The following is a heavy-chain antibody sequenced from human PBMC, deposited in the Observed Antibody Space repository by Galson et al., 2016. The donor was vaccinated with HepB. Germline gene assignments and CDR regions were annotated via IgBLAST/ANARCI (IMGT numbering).Heavy chain of an antibody. Sequence: TLSLTCTVFGGSISSGGYYWSWIRQHPAKGLEWIGYISYSGSTYYNPSLKSRVTISVDTSKNQFSLRLISVTAADTAVYYCAREGGHSVVVPAAIERWGQGTLVTVSS. V-gene: IGHV4-31*03. D-gene: IGHD2-2*01. CDR3: AREGGHSVVVPAAIER. CDR2: ISYSGST. J-gene: IGHJ4*02. CDR1: GGSISSGGYY.